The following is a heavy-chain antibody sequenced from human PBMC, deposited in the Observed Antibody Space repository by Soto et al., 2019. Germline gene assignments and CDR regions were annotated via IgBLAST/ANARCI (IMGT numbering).Heavy chain of an antibody. CDR1: GYSISMGYY. CDR2: IYRSGST. V-gene: IGHV4-38-2*01. Sequence: SETLSRTCSVSGYSISMGYYWGLFRQPPGKGLEWIGSIYRSGSTYYNPSLKSRVTISVDTSKNQFSLKLSSVTAADTAVYYCARLVVPAAIDYWGQGTLVTVSS. D-gene: IGHD2-2*01. J-gene: IGHJ4*02. CDR3: ARLVVPAAIDY.